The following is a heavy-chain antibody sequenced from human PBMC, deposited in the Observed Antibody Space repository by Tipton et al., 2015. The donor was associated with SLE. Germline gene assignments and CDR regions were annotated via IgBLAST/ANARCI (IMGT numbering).Heavy chain of an antibody. D-gene: IGHD5-12*01. CDR1: GGSISSSSYY. V-gene: IGHV4-39*01. CDR2: IYSSGST. CDR3: ASAGYSGYFDY. Sequence: TLSLTCTVSGGSISSSSYYWGWIRQPPGEGLEWIGSIYSSGSTYYNPSLQSRVTISVDTSKNQFSLKLSSVTAADTAVYYCASAGYSGYFDYWGQGTLVTVSS. J-gene: IGHJ4*02.